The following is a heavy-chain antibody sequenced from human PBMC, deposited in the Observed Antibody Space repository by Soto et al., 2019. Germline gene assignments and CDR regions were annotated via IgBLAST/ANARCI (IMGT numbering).Heavy chain of an antibody. CDR1: GGTFSSYA. V-gene: IGHV1-69*13. D-gene: IGHD1-1*01. CDR3: ARWVPGEYYFDY. J-gene: IGHJ4*02. CDR2: IIPIFGTA. Sequence: SVKVSCKASGGTFSSYAISWVRQAPGQGLEWMGGIIPIFGTANYAQKFQGRVTITADESTSTAYMELSSPRSEDTAVYYCARWVPGEYYFDYWGQGTLVTVSS.